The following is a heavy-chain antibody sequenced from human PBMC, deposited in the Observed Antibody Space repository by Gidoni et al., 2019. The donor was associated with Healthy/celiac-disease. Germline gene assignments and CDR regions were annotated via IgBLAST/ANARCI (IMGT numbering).Heavy chain of an antibody. CDR1: GFPFSSYG. CDR3: ARGGYSSSWFDY. V-gene: IGHV3-33*01. Sequence: QVQLVESGGGVVQPGRSLRLSCAASGFPFSSYGMHWVRQAPGKGLEWVAVIWYDGSNKYYADSVKGRFTISRDNSKNTLYLQMNSLRAEDTAVYYCARGGYSSSWFDYWGQGTLVTVSS. CDR2: IWYDGSNK. D-gene: IGHD6-13*01. J-gene: IGHJ4*02.